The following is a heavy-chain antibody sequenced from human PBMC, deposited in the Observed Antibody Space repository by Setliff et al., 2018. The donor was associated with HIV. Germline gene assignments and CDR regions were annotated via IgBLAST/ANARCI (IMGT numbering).Heavy chain of an antibody. Sequence: SVKVSCKASGGTFSTYSISWVRQAPGQGLEWMGGFIPILGIANYAQKFQGRVTITADKSTSTAYMELSSLRSEDTAVYYCARPQWELGVDYYGMDVWGQGTTVTVSS. CDR1: GGTFSTYS. V-gene: IGHV1-69*10. CDR2: FIPILGIA. CDR3: ARPQWELGVDYYGMDV. D-gene: IGHD1-26*01. J-gene: IGHJ6*02.